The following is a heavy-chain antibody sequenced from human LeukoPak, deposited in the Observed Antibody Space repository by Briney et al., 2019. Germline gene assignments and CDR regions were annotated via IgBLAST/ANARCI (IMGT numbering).Heavy chain of an antibody. J-gene: IGHJ4*02. CDR2: ISSSGSTI. CDR1: GFTFSSYE. V-gene: IGHV3-48*03. D-gene: IGHD6-19*01. CDR3: ASVKWIAVAAFDY. Sequence: PGGSLRLSCAASGFTFSSYEMNWVRQAPGKGLEWVSYISSSGSTIYYADSVKGRFTTSRDNAKNSLYLQMNSLRAEDTAVYYCASVKWIAVAAFDYWGQGTLVTVSS.